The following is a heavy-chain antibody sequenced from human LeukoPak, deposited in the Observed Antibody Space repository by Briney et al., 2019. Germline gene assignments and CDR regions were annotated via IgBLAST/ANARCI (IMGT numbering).Heavy chain of an antibody. Sequence: ASVKVSCKASGYTFTRYGISWVRQAPGQGLEWMGWISAYNGNTNYAQKLQGRVTMTTDTSTSTAYMELSRLRSDDTAVYYCARSTTPNENEYFEHWGQGTLVTVSS. V-gene: IGHV1-18*01. CDR2: ISAYNGNT. J-gene: IGHJ1*01. D-gene: IGHD2/OR15-2a*01. CDR3: ARSTTPNENEYFEH. CDR1: GYTFTRYG.